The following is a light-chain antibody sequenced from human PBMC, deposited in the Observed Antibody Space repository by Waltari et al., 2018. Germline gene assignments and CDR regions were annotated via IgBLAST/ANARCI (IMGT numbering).Light chain of an antibody. Sequence: QSALTQPPSASGSPGQSVPISCTGPSSAVGGYNYVSCYQQPPGKAPKVMMYEVSKRPSGVPDRFSGSKSGNTASLTVSGLQAEDEADYYCSSYGGRSSVVFGGGTKLTVL. CDR1: SSAVGGYNY. V-gene: IGLV2-8*01. CDR3: SSYGGRSSVV. CDR2: EVS. J-gene: IGLJ2*01.